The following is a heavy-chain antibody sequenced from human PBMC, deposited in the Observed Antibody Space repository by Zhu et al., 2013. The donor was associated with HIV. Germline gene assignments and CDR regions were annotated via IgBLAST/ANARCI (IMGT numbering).Heavy chain of an antibody. CDR1: GGTFSSYT. V-gene: IGHV1-69*02. CDR3: ARASNYDFWSGRGMDV. J-gene: IGHJ6*02. CDR2: IIPILGIA. D-gene: IGHD3-3*01. Sequence: QVQLVQSGAEVKKPGSSVKVSCKASGGTFSSYTISWVRQAPGQGLEWMGRIIPILGIANYAQKFQGRVTITADKSTSTAYMELSSLRSEDTAVYYCARASNYDFWSGRGMDVWGQGTTVTVSS.